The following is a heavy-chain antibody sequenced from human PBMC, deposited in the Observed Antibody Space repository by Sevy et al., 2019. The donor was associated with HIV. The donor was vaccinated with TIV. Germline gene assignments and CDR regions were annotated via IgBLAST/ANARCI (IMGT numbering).Heavy chain of an antibody. J-gene: IGHJ4*02. CDR3: ARGPSGAGAGRSDS. D-gene: IGHD1-26*01. Sequence: GGSLRLSCAASGFTFSSYWINWVRQAPGEGLEWVANINQGGNQKHYMDSVKGRFTISRDNAENAVYLQMNSLRVEDPAVYYCARGPSGAGAGRSDSRGQGTLVTVS. CDR2: INQGGNQK. V-gene: IGHV3-7*01. CDR1: GFTFSSYW.